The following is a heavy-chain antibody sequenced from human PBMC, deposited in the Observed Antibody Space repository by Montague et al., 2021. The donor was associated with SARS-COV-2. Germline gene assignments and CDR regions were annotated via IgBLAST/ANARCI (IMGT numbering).Heavy chain of an antibody. J-gene: IGHJ4*02. Sequence: PALVKPTETLTLTCTFSGFSLSTSGMCVSWIRQPPGKALEWPALIDWDDDKFYSTSLKTRLTISKDTSKNQVVLTMTNMDPVDTATYYCARVRYFDTTFDYWGQGTLVTVSS. CDR1: GFSLSTSGMC. D-gene: IGHD3-9*01. V-gene: IGHV2-70*01. CDR3: ARVRYFDTTFDY. CDR2: IDWDDDK.